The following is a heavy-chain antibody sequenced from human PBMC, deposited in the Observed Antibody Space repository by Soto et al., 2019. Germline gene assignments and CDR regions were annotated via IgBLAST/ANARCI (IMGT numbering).Heavy chain of an antibody. CDR2: IYPGDPDT. J-gene: IGHJ6*03. Sequence: PGESLKISCKGSGYSFTSYWIGWVRQMPGKGLEWMGIIYPGDPDTRYSPSFQGQVTISADKSISTAYLQWSSLRAEDMALYYCARRGYGSRWPNVYMDVWGKGTTVTVSS. D-gene: IGHD6-13*01. CDR1: GYSFTSYW. CDR3: ARRGYGSRWPNVYMDV. V-gene: IGHV5-51*01.